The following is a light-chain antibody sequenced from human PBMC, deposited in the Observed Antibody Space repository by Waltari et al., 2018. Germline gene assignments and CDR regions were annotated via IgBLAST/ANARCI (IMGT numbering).Light chain of an antibody. J-gene: IGLJ1*01. CDR2: DVS. V-gene: IGLV2-8*01. Sequence: QSALTQPPSASGSLGQSVTISCTGTSSDVGDYDYVPWFQQHPGKALKLMIYDVSKRPSGVPDRLSGSKSGNTASLTVSGLQAEDEADYYCSSYAGSNNLVFGSGTKVTVL. CDR3: SSYAGSNNLV. CDR1: SSDVGDYDY.